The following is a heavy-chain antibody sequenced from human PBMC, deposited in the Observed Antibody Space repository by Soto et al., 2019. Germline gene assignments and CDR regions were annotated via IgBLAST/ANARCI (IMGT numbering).Heavy chain of an antibody. V-gene: IGHV4-4*02. CDR1: GGSISSSNW. D-gene: IGHD3-22*01. J-gene: IGHJ4*02. Sequence: QVQLQESGPGLVKPSGTLSLTCAVSGGSISSSNWWSWVRQPPGKGPEWIGEIYHSGSTNYNPSLKRRVTISVDKSKNQFSLKLSCVTAAYTAVYYCARALLKDPYYYSSSGYPYFDYWGQGTLVTVSS. CDR2: IYHSGST. CDR3: ARALLKDPYYYSSSGYPYFDY.